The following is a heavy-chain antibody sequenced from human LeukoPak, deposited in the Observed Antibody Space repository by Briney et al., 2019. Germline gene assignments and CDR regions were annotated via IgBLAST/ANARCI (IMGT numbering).Heavy chain of an antibody. V-gene: IGHV1-2*02. D-gene: IGHD2-8*01. J-gene: IGHJ4*02. CDR1: GYTFTDYY. CDR2: INPNSGGT. Sequence: ASVKVSCKASGYTFTDYYMHWVRQAPGQGLEWMGWINPNSGGTNYAQKFQGRVTMTRDTSISTAYMELSRLRSDDTAVYYCARGGPLGDTNRFDHWGQGTLVSVSS. CDR3: ARGGPLGDTNRFDH.